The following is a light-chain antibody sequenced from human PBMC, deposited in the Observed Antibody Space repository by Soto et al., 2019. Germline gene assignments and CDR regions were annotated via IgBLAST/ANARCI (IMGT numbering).Light chain of an antibody. CDR3: QQYNSYAWT. Sequence: IQMTQSPSTPSSSVGDRVTITFPASQSISSWLAWYQQKPGKAPKLLIYDASSLESGVPSRFSGSGSGTEFTLTISSLQPDDFATYYCQQYNSYAWTFGQGTKVDIK. J-gene: IGKJ1*01. CDR1: QSISSW. CDR2: DAS. V-gene: IGKV1-5*01.